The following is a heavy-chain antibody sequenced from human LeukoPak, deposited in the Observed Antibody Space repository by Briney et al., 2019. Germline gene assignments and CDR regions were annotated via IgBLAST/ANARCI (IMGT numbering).Heavy chain of an antibody. Sequence: GASVKVSCKASGYTFTGYYMHWVRQAPGQGLEWMGWINPNSGGTNYAQKFQGRVTMTRDTSISTAYMELSRLRSDDTAVYYCARDGDCSSTSCLGWFDPWGQGTLVTVSS. D-gene: IGHD2-2*01. V-gene: IGHV1-2*02. J-gene: IGHJ5*02. CDR2: INPNSGGT. CDR1: GYTFTGYY. CDR3: ARDGDCSSTSCLGWFDP.